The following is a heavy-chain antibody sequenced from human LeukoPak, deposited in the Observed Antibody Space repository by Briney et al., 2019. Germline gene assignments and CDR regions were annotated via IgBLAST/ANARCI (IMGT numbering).Heavy chain of an antibody. D-gene: IGHD5-24*01. CDR1: GGTFSSYA. CDR2: IIPIFGTA. J-gene: IGHJ4*02. V-gene: IGHV1-69*13. Sequence: SVKVSCKASGGTFSSYAISWVRQAPGQGLEWMGGIIPIFGTANYAQKFQGRVTITADESTSTAYMELSSLRSEDTAVYYCARVAQTRMHGYNNWGQGTLVTVSS. CDR3: ARVAQTRMHGYNN.